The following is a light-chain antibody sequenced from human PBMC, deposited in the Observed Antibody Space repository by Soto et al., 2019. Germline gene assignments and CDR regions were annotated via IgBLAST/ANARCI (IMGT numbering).Light chain of an antibody. CDR2: TNN. CDR1: SSNIGSNT. J-gene: IGLJ2*01. V-gene: IGLV1-44*01. CDR3: AAWDDSLNGHVV. Sequence: QPVLTQPPSASGTPGQRVTISCSGSSSNIGSNTVNWYQHLPGTAPKLLIYTNNQRPSGVPDRFSGSKSGTSASLAISGLQSEDEADYYCAAWDDSLNGHVVFGGGTKVTVL.